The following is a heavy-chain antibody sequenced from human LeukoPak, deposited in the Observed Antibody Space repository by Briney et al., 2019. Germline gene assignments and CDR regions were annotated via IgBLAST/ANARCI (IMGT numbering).Heavy chain of an antibody. Sequence: GGSLRLSCAASGFTFDDYGMSWVRQAPGKGLEWVSSISTSSSYIYYADSVKGRFTISRDNAKNSLYLQMNSLRAEDTAVYYCARDSARNSGSYFDYWGQGTLVTVSS. J-gene: IGHJ4*02. CDR1: GFTFDDYG. D-gene: IGHD1-26*01. CDR2: ISTSSSYI. CDR3: ARDSARNSGSYFDY. V-gene: IGHV3-21*01.